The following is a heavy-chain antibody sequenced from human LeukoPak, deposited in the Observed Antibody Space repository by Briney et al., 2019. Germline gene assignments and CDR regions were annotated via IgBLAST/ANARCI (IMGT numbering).Heavy chain of an antibody. CDR3: ARGDPSSWSNYFDP. V-gene: IGHV4-39*07. J-gene: IGHJ5*02. Sequence: TSSETLSLTCTVSGGSVSSSGYYWGWVRQPPGKGLEWIGSIDSGGGTHYNPSLKGRFTTSRDTSKNQFSLRLTSVTAADTALYYCARGDPSSWSNYFDPWGQGTLVTVSS. CDR1: GGSVSSSGYY. D-gene: IGHD6-13*01. CDR2: IDSGGGT.